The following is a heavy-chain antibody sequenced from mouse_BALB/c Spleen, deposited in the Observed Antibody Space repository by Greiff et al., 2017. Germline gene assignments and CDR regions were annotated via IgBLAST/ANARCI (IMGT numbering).Heavy chain of an antibody. J-gene: IGHJ3*01. V-gene: IGHV1-7*01. CDR2: INPSTGYT. CDR3: ARLTQRFAY. Sequence: VKLMESGAELAKPGASVKMSCKASGYTFTSYWMHWVKQRPGQGLEWIGYINPSTGYTEYNQKFKDKATLTADKSSSTAYMQLSSLTSEDSAVYYCARLTQRFAYWGQGTLVTVSA. CDR1: GYTFTSYW.